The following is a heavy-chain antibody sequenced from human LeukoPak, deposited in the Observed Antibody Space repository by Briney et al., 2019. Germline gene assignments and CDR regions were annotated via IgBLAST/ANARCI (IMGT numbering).Heavy chain of an antibody. D-gene: IGHD6-13*01. CDR3: VAEYWYRFDY. CDR2: FAWDESAI. CDR1: GFNFRRYN. V-gene: IGHV3-7*01. J-gene: IGHJ4*02. Sequence: GGSLRLSCITSGFNFRRYNMAWVRQAPGKGLEWLATFAWDESAIEYTDSVRGRFTISRDNAKNSVHLQMTGLRAEDTAVYFCVAEYWYRFDYWGQGLLITVSS.